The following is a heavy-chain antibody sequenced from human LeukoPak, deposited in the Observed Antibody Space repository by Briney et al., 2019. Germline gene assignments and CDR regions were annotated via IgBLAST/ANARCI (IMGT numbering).Heavy chain of an antibody. CDR2: IRYDGSNK. V-gene: IGHV3-30*02. CDR3: VGYYDFWSVNYYYMDV. CDR1: GFTFRRYG. Sequence: PGGSLSLSCAASGFTFRRYGMHWVRQAPGKGLEGVAFIRYDGSNKYYADSVKGRFTISRDNSKNTLYLQMNSLRAEDTAVYYCVGYYDFWSVNYYYMDVWGKGTTVTVSS. J-gene: IGHJ6*03. D-gene: IGHD3-3*01.